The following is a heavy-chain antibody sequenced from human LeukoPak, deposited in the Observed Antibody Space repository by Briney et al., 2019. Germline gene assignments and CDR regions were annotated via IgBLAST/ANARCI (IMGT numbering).Heavy chain of an antibody. Sequence: GRSLRLSCAASGFTCSIYAMHFVRHAPGKGLECGAIISYDGSNKYYADSGKGRFTISRDNSKNTLYLQMNSLRAEDTAVSYCARSAAAYCSSTRCYTRRGFDYWGQGTLVTVSS. CDR1: GFTCSIYA. J-gene: IGHJ4*02. CDR2: ISYDGSNK. V-gene: IGHV3-30-3*01. D-gene: IGHD2-2*02. CDR3: ARSAAAYCSSTRCYTRRGFDY.